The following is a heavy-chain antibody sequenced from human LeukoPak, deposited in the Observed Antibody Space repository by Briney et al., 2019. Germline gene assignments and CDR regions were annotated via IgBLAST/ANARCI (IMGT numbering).Heavy chain of an antibody. Sequence: QPGRSLRLSCAASGFTFSGYAMHWVRQAPGKGLEWVAVISYDGSNKYYADSVKGRFTIPRDNSKNTLYLQMNSLRAEDTAVYYCARDRVGATDYFDYWGQGTLVTVSS. J-gene: IGHJ4*02. CDR1: GFTFSGYA. D-gene: IGHD1-26*01. CDR2: ISYDGSNK. CDR3: ARDRVGATDYFDY. V-gene: IGHV3-30-3*01.